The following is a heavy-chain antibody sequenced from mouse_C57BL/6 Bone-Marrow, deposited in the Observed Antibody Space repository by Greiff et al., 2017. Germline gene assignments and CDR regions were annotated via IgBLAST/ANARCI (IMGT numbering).Heavy chain of an antibody. CDR1: GYTFTDYE. D-gene: IGHD1-1*02. CDR2: IDPETGGT. V-gene: IGHV1-15*01. J-gene: IGHJ3*01. CDR3: TRDYPAWFAY. Sequence: VQLKESGAELVRPGASVTLSCKASGYTFTDYEMHWVKQTPVHGLEWIGAIDPETGGTAYNQKFKGKAILTADKSSSTAYMELRSLTSEDSAVYYCTRDYPAWFAYWGQGTLVTVSA.